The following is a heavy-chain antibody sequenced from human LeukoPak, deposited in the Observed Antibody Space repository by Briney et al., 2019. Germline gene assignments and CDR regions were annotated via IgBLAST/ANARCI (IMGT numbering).Heavy chain of an antibody. V-gene: IGHV1-18*01. D-gene: IGHD3-22*01. CDR2: NSAYNGNT. Sequence: GASVKVSCKASGYTFTSYGISWVRQAPGQGLEWMGWNSAYNGNTNYAQKLQGRVTMTTDTSTSTAYMELRSLRSDDTAVYYCARSDSSGYYYVGPWDYWGQGALVTVSS. CDR3: ARSDSSGYYYVGPWDY. J-gene: IGHJ4*02. CDR1: GYTFTSYG.